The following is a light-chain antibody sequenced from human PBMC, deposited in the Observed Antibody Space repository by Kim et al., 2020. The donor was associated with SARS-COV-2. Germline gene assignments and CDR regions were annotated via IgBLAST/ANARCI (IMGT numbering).Light chain of an antibody. CDR2: AAS. J-gene: IGKJ4*01. CDR1: QSITTY. V-gene: IGKV1-39*01. Sequence: DIQMTQSPPSLSASVGDTVIITCRASQSITTYLNWYQQKPGKAPQLLIYAASKLLSGVPSRFGGSGIGTDFTLTISNLQPSDSATYYCQQSYHTPLTFGGGTKLEI. CDR3: QQSYHTPLT.